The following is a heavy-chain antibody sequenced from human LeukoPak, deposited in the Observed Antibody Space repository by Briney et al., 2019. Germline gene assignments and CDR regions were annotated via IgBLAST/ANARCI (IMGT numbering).Heavy chain of an antibody. CDR2: VYYSGAT. Sequence: SETLSLTCTVSGGSISSYYWSWIRQPPGKGLEWVGYVYYSGATNYNPSLKSRLTISVDTSKNQFSLKLSSVTAADTAVYYCARLVGATLAWDYWGQGTLVTVSS. D-gene: IGHD1-26*01. J-gene: IGHJ4*02. V-gene: IGHV4-59*08. CDR1: GGSISSYY. CDR3: ARLVGATLAWDY.